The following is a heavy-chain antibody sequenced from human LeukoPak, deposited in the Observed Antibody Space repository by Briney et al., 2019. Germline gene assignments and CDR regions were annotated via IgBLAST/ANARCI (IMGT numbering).Heavy chain of an antibody. CDR1: GFTFDDYG. Sequence: PGGSLRLSCAASGFTFDDYGMSWVRQAPGKGLEWVSGINWNGGSTGYADCVKGRFTISRDNAKNSLYLQMNSLRAEDTALYYCAREGAYYYGSGSSFPFDYWGQGTLVTVSS. CDR2: INWNGGST. CDR3: AREGAYYYGSGSSFPFDY. J-gene: IGHJ4*02. D-gene: IGHD3-10*01. V-gene: IGHV3-20*04.